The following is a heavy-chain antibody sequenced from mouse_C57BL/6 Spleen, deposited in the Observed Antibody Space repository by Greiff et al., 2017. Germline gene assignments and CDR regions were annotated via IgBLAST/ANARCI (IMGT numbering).Heavy chain of an antibody. CDR1: EYEFPSHD. J-gene: IGHJ1*03. D-gene: IGHD1-1*01. V-gene: IGHV5-2*01. CDR3: AIITTVVALYWYFDV. Sequence: EVMLVESGGGLVQPGESLKLSCESNEYEFPSHDMSWVRKTPEKRLELVAAINSDGGSTYYPDTMERRFIISRDNTKKTLYLQMSILRSEDTALYYCAIITTVVALYWYFDVWGTGTTVTVSS. CDR2: INSDGGST.